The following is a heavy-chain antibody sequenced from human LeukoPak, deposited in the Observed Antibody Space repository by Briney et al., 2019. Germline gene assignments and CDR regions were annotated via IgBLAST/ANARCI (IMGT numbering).Heavy chain of an antibody. CDR1: GYTFTGYY. J-gene: IGHJ4*02. CDR3: AREYSSSSGRLFDY. Sequence: ASVKVSCKAFGYTFTGYYMHWVRQAPGQGLEWMGWINPNSGGTNYAQKFQGRVTMTRDTSISTAYMDLSGLRSDDTAVYYCAREYSSSSGRLFDYWGPGTLVTVSS. V-gene: IGHV1-2*02. D-gene: IGHD6-6*01. CDR2: INPNSGGT.